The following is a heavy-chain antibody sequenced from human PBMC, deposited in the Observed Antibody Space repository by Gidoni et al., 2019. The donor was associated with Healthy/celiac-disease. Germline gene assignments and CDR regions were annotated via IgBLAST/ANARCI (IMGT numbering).Heavy chain of an antibody. CDR1: GYSFTSYW. Sequence: EVQLVQSGAEVKKPGESLKISCTGSGYSFTSYWIGWVRQMPGKGLEWRGIIYPGESDTRYSPSFQGQVTISADKSISTAYLQWSSLKASYNAMYYCARQFGYCSSTSCYSGMDVWGQGTTVTVSS. CDR3: ARQFGYCSSTSCYSGMDV. J-gene: IGHJ6*02. V-gene: IGHV5-51*01. D-gene: IGHD2-2*01. CDR2: IYPGESDT.